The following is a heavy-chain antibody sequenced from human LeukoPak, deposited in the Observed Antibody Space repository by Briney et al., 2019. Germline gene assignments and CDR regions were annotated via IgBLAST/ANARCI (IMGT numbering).Heavy chain of an antibody. CDR3: ARHQWLYDL. CDR2: ISVYNGNT. Sequence: ASVKVSCKASGYTFTSYGISWVRQAPGRGLEWMGWISVYNGNTNYAQKLQGRVTMTTDTSTNTAYMELRSLGSDDTAVYYCARHQWLYDLWGQGTLVTVSS. J-gene: IGHJ4*02. V-gene: IGHV1-18*01. CDR1: GYTFTSYG. D-gene: IGHD6-19*01.